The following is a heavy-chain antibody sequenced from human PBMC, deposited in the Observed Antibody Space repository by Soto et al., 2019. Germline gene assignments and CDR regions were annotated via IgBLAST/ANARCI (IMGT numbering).Heavy chain of an antibody. Sequence: PGGSLRLSCAASGFTFSSYGMHWVRQAPGKGLEWVAVISYGGSNKYYADSVKGRFTISRDNSKNTLYLQMNSLRAEDTAVYYCAKDPRITIFGVVIGGDAFDIWGQGTMVTVSS. D-gene: IGHD3-3*01. CDR2: ISYGGSNK. V-gene: IGHV3-30*18. J-gene: IGHJ3*02. CDR1: GFTFSSYG. CDR3: AKDPRITIFGVVIGGDAFDI.